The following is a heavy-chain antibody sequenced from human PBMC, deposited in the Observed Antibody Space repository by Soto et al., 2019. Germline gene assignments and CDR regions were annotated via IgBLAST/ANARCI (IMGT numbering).Heavy chain of an antibody. Sequence: SGPTLVNPTQTLTLTCTFSGFSLSTSGVGVGWIRQPPGKALEWLALIYWNDDKRYSPSLKSRLTITKDTSKNQVVLTMTNMDPVDTATYYCAHITLGGWFRRSSWFDPWGQGTLVTVSS. CDR2: IYWNDDK. CDR3: AHITLGGWFRRSSWFDP. J-gene: IGHJ5*02. V-gene: IGHV2-5*01. CDR1: GFSLSTSGVG. D-gene: IGHD6-19*01.